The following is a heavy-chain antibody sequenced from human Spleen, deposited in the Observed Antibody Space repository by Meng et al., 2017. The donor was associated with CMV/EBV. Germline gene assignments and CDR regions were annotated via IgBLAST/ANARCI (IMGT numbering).Heavy chain of an antibody. J-gene: IGHJ5*02. D-gene: IGHD2-2*01. CDR2: IYYSGST. Sequence: GSLRLSCTVSGGSISSYYWSWIRQPPGKGLEWIGYIYYSGSTNYNPSLKSRVTISVDTSKNQFSLKLSSVTAADTAVYYCARGGDGIVVVPATWFDPWGQGTLVTVSS. V-gene: IGHV4-59*01. CDR1: GGSISSYY. CDR3: ARGGDGIVVVPATWFDP.